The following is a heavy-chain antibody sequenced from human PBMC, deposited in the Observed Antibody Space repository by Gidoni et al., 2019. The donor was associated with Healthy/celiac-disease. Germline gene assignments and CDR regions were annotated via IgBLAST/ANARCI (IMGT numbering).Heavy chain of an antibody. V-gene: IGHV3-30*04. D-gene: IGHD1-1*01. CDR3: ARGQGQGTAFDY. CDR2: ISYDGSNK. Sequence: QVQLVESGGGVVQPGRSLRLSCAASGFTFSSYAMHWVRQAPGKGLGWVAVISYDGSNKYYADSVKGRFTISRDNSKNTRYLQMNSRRAEDTAVYYCARGQGQGTAFDYWGQGTLVTVSS. CDR1: GFTFSSYA. J-gene: IGHJ4*02.